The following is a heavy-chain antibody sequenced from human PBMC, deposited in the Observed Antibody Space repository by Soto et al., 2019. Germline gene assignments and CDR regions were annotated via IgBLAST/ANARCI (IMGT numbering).Heavy chain of an antibody. J-gene: IGHJ5*01. CDR1: GFTFSSYS. D-gene: IGHD2-8*01. CDR3: AETGHIVPVTPDKNWLDS. V-gene: IGHV3-23*01. Sequence: GGSLRLSCVASGFTFSSYSVSWVRQAPWKGLEWVSAISGSGGSTYYADSVKGRFTISRDNSKNTVFLQVNSLRAEDTAIYYCAETGHIVPVTPDKNWLDSWGQGTLVTFSP. CDR2: ISGSGGST.